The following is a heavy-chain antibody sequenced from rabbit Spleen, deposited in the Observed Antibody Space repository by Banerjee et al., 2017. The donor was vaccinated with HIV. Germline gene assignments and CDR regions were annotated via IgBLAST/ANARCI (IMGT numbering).Heavy chain of an antibody. CDR2: IDPIFGNT. D-gene: IGHD4-1*01. CDR3: ARDLAGVIGWNFGW. CDR1: GFDFSSYG. V-gene: IGHV1S7*01. J-gene: IGHJ3*01. Sequence: QLEESGGGLVQPGGSLKLSCKASGFDFSSYGVSWVRQAPGKGLEWIGYIDPIFGNTYYANWVNGRFTISSHNAQNTLYLQLSSLTAADTATYFCARDLAGVIGWNFGWWGQGTLVTVS.